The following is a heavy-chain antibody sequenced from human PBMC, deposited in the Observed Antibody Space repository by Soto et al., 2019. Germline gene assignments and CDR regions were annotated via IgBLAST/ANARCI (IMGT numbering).Heavy chain of an antibody. V-gene: IGHV3-30*18. J-gene: IGHJ4*02. D-gene: IGHD6-19*01. CDR1: GFILSSYS. Sequence: QVQLVESGGGVVQPGRSLRLSCEAPGFILSSYSIHWVRQAPGKGLEWVAVISYDGSNKYYVDSVKGRFTISRDNSKNTVYLEMNSLRDEDTAVYYCSKDDFDVKGGSRETVAGPVGDYWGQGTLVIVSS. CDR3: SKDDFDVKGGSRETVAGPVGDY. CDR2: ISYDGSNK.